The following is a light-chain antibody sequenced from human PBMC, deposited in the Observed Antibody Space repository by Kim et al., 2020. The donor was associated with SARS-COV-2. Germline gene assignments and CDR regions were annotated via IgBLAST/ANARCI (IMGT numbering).Light chain of an antibody. CDR2: VNSDGSH. CDR1: SGHSSYA. Sequence: QLVLTQSPSASASLGASVKLTCTLNSGHSSYAIAWHQQQPENGPRYLMKVNSDGSHSKGDGIPDRFSGSSSGAERYLTISSLQSEDEADYYCQTWGTGIRVFGGGTQLTVL. J-gene: IGLJ3*02. V-gene: IGLV4-69*01. CDR3: QTWGTGIRV.